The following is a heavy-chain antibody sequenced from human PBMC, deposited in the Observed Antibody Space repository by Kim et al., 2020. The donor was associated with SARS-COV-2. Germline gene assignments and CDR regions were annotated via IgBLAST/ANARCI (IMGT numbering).Heavy chain of an antibody. CDR2: IYYSGST. CDR1: GGSISSGSYF. D-gene: IGHD3-16*01. V-gene: IGHV4-39*01. J-gene: IGHJ5*02. Sequence: SETLSLTCTVYGGSISSGSYFWGWIRQPPGKGLEWIGSIYYSGSTYYNPSLKSRVTLSVDTSKNQFSLKLSSVTAADTAVYYCARHSKPSTSLWAGWVDYFDPWGQGTLVTVSS. CDR3: ARHSKPSTSLWAGWVDYFDP.